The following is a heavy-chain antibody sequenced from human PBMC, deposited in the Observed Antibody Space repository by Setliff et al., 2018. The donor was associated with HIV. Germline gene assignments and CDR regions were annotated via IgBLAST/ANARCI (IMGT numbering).Heavy chain of an antibody. D-gene: IGHD1-26*01. J-gene: IGHJ4*02. CDR3: ARDDPAGGIDY. CDR1: GFSVSSNY. CDR2: LYAAGNT. Sequence: PGGSLRLSCAASGFSVSSNYMSWVRQAPGGGLEWVSILYAAGNTYYADSVKGRFTISRDNAKNSLYLQMNSLRAEDTAIYYCARDDPAGGIDYWGQGTLVTVSS. V-gene: IGHV3-53*01.